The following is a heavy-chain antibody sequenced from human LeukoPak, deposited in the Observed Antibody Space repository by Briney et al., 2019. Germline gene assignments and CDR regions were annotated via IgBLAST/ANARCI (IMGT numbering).Heavy chain of an antibody. CDR2: IYNDGVT. CDR1: GFRVGDNF. CDR3: ARGDYRSWETLFY. V-gene: IGHV3-66*01. Sequence: GWSLRLSCAASGFRVGDNFMNWVRQAPGKGLEWVSVIYNDGVTDSTESVRGRFTISRDKSKNTLYLQMNSLRAEDTAVYYCARGDYRSWETLFYWGPGTLVTVSS. D-gene: IGHD1-26*01. J-gene: IGHJ4*02.